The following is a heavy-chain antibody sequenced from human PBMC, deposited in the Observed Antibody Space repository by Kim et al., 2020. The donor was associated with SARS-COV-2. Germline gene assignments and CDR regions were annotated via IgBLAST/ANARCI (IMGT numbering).Heavy chain of an antibody. CDR2: IYPGDSDT. CDR3: ARHVVAISWQQLVPGWFDP. J-gene: IGHJ5*02. Sequence: GESLKISCKGSGYSFTSYWIGWVRQMPGKGLEWMGIIYPGDSDTRYSPSFQGQVTISADKSISTAYLQWSSLKASDTAMYYCARHVVAISWQQLVPGWFDPWGQGILVTVSS. V-gene: IGHV5-51*01. CDR1: GYSFTSYW. D-gene: IGHD6-13*01.